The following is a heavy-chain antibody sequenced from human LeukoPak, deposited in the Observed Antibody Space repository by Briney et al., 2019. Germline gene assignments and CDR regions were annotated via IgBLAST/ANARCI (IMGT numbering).Heavy chain of an antibody. J-gene: IGHJ4*02. CDR1: GFTFSDYA. V-gene: IGHV3-48*02. Sequence: PGGSLRLSCAASGFTFSDYAMNWVRQAPGKGLEWVSYITSSSGTIYYADSVKGRFTISRDNAENSLYLQMNSLRDEDTAVYYRARGVGVTDYWGQGTLVTVSS. CDR2: ITSSSGTI. CDR3: ARGVGVTDY. D-gene: IGHD1-26*01.